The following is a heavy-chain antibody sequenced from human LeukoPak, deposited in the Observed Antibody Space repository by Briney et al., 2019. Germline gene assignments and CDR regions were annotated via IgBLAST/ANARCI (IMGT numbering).Heavy chain of an antibody. J-gene: IGHJ4*02. CDR1: GGSISSYY. CDR3: ARRRHSSRRFDY. Sequence: SETLSLTCTVSGGSISSYYWSWIRQPPGKGLEWIGYIYYSGSTNYNPSLKSRVTISVDTSKNQFSLKLSSVTAADTAVYYCARRRHSSRRFDYWGQGTLVTVSS. V-gene: IGHV4-59*12. D-gene: IGHD6-13*01. CDR2: IYYSGST.